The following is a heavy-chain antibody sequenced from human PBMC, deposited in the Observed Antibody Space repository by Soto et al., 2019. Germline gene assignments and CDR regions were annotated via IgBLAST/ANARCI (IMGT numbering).Heavy chain of an antibody. Sequence: EVQLLESGGGLVQPGGSLRLSCAASGFTFSSYAMSWVRQAPGKGLEWVSAISGSGGSTYYADPVKGRFTISRDNSKNTLYLQMNSLRAEDTAVYYCAKSRNREKGKFDYWGQGTLVTVSS. CDR3: AKSRNREKGKFDY. V-gene: IGHV3-23*01. CDR2: ISGSGGST. J-gene: IGHJ4*02. D-gene: IGHD1-1*01. CDR1: GFTFSSYA.